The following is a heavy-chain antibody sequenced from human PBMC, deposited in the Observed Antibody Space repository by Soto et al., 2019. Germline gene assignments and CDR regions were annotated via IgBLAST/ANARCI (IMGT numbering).Heavy chain of an antibody. J-gene: IGHJ4*02. V-gene: IGHV4-34*01. CDR3: ASLGPWFGEPWRGQYFDF. CDR2: INHSGST. D-gene: IGHD3-10*01. CDR1: GGSFSGYY. Sequence: SETLSLTCAVYGGSFSGYYWSWIRQPPGKGLEWIGEINHSGSTNYNPSLKSRVTISVDTSKNQFSLKLSSVTAADTAIYFCASLGPWFGEPWRGQYFDFWGQGTLVTVSS.